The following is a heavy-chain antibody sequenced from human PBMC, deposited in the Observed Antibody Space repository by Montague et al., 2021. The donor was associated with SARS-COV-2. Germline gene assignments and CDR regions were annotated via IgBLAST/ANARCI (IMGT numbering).Heavy chain of an antibody. CDR1: GDSIMTTNW. J-gene: IGHJ4*02. V-gene: IGHV4-4*02. Sequence: SETLSLTCAVSGDSIMTTNWWSWVRQPPGKGLEWIGEIYQSGSTNYNPSLKSRVTMPIDKSKNKFSLELNSVTAADTALYYCVRAGGLDNRPPVWGQGALVIVSS. D-gene: IGHD3/OR15-3a*01. CDR3: VRAGGLDNRPPV. CDR2: IYQSGST.